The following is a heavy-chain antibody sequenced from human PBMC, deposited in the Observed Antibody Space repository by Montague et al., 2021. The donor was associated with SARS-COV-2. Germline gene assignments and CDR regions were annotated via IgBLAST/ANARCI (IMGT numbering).Heavy chain of an antibody. CDR3: ARAQNICFIANCVNYFDL. J-gene: IGHJ4*02. Sequence: SETLSLTCSVSGGSTSNYYWTWIRQSPGKGLQWIGYIFYTGGKKFNPSLKTRVSMSLDASKNHFSLRLSAVTAADTARYYCARAQNICFIANCVNYFDLWGLGALVTVSS. V-gene: IGHV4-59*01. D-gene: IGHD2-15*01. CDR1: GGSTSNYY. CDR2: IFYTGGK.